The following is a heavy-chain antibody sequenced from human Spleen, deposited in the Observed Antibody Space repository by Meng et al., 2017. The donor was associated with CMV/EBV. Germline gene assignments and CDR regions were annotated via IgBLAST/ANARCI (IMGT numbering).Heavy chain of an antibody. CDR2: IGTAGDT. V-gene: IGHV3-13*01. J-gene: IGHJ4*02. D-gene: IGHD3/OR15-3a*01. Sequence: GESLKISCAASGFTFSSYDMHWVRQATGKGLEWVSAIGTAGDTYYPGSVKGRFTISRDNSKTTLYLQMNSLRRENTAVYYCARGRSKNFGQESFDYWGQGTLVTVSS. CDR1: GFTFSSYD. CDR3: ARGRSKNFGQESFDY.